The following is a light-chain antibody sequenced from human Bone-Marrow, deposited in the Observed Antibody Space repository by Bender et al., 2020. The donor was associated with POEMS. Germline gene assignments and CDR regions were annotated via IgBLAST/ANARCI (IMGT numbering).Light chain of an antibody. CDR1: SIGRNP. V-gene: IGLV1-44*01. Sequence: QSVLTQPPSASGTPGQRVTISCSGGSIGRNPINWYQQLPGTAPRLVIYADDRRPSGVPNRFSASKSGSSASLAISGLQSEDEADYYCASWHDGLSGPYLVFGGRTKL. CDR3: ASWHDGLSGPYLV. J-gene: IGLJ3*02. CDR2: ADD.